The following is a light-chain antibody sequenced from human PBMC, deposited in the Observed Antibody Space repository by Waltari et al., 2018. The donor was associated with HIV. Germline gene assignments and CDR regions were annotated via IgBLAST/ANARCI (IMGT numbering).Light chain of an antibody. V-gene: IGLV7-46*01. CDR3: LLSYDGDVV. J-gene: IGLJ2*01. Sequence: QPVVTQEPPSTVSPGGTVILTCSSSAGVVNPGLCPYCLQQRPGQAPKTLIFDSNNRYSWTPARFTGSFLGGKAALTLTGAQPEDDADYYCLLSYDGDVVFGGGTKLTVL. CDR2: DSN. CDR1: AGVVNPGLC.